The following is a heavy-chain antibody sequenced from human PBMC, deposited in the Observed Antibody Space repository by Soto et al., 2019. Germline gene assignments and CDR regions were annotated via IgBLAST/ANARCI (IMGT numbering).Heavy chain of an antibody. CDR2: MNPNSGNT. V-gene: IGHV1-8*01. CDR3: AGVRGSSGYDDAFDI. J-gene: IGHJ3*02. Sequence: QVQLVQSGAEVKKPGASVKVSCKASGYTFTSYDINWVRQATGQGLEWMGWMNPNSGNTGYAEKCKGRVTTNRNKSIGTADLELSSLGDEDADVCDCAGVRGSSGYDDAFDIWGQGTMVTVSS. CDR1: GYTFTSYD. D-gene: IGHD3-22*01.